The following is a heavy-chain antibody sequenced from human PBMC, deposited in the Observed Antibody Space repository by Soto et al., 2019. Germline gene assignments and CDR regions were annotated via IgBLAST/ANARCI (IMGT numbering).Heavy chain of an antibody. CDR2: INHSGST. Sequence: SETLSLTCAVYGGSFSGYYWSWIRQPPGKGLEWIGEINHSGSTNYNPSLKSRVTISVDTSKNQFSLKLSSVTAADTAVYYCARGVRSYYDFWSGYKQQYYYYYGMDVWGQGTTVTVSS. D-gene: IGHD3-3*01. J-gene: IGHJ6*02. CDR1: GGSFSGYY. CDR3: ARGVRSYYDFWSGYKQQYYYYYGMDV. V-gene: IGHV4-34*01.